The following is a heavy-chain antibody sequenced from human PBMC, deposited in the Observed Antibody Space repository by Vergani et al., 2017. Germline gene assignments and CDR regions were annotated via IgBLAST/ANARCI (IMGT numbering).Heavy chain of an antibody. CDR2: INPNSGGT. Sequence: QVQLVQSGAEVKKPGASMKVSCKASGYTFTGYYMYWVRQAPGQGLEWMGWINPNSGGTNYAQKFQGRVTMTRDTSISTAYMELSRLRSDDTAVYYCARDGSMVRGLYGMDVWGQGTTVTVSS. D-gene: IGHD3-10*01. V-gene: IGHV1-2*02. CDR3: ARDGSMVRGLYGMDV. CDR1: GYTFTGYY. J-gene: IGHJ6*02.